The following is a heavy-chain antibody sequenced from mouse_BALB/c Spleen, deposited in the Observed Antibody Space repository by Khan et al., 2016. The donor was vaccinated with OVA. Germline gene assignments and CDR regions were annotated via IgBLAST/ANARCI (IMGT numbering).Heavy chain of an antibody. V-gene: IGHV1S136*01. CDR1: GYTFTSYV. CDR3: AKRYRDDGFFDY. CDR2: IYPYNDDT. Sequence: VQLKQSGPELVKPGASVRMSCKASGYTFTSYVMHWVKQKPGQGLEWIGYIYPYNDDTKYNENFKGKATLTSDKSSSTAYMELSSLTSEDSAEYYGAKRYRDDGFFDYWGQGTTLTVSS. D-gene: IGHD2-14*01. J-gene: IGHJ2*01.